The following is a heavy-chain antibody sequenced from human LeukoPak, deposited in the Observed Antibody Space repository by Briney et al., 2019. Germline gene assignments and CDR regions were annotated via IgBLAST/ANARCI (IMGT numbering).Heavy chain of an antibody. CDR3: ARDRRIRLIPRYYYYGMDV. J-gene: IGHJ6*04. CDR2: ISYDGSNK. CDR1: GFTFSSYA. D-gene: IGHD5-18*01. V-gene: IGHV3-30*04. Sequence: GRSLRLSCAASGFTFSSYAMHWVRQAPGKGLEWVAVISYDGSNKYYADSVKGRFTISRDNSKNTLYLQMNSLRAEDTAVYYCARDRRIRLIPRYYYYGMDVWGKGTTVTVSS.